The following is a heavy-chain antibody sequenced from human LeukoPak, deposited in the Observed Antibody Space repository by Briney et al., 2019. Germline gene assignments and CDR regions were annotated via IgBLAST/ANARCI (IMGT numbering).Heavy chain of an antibody. J-gene: IGHJ4*02. CDR1: GFIVSNTY. V-gene: IGHV3-53*01. CDR3: ASLARDH. Sequence: PGGSLRLSCAASGFIVSNTYMTWVRQAQGKGLEWVSVIHNDGSTYYEDSVKGRFTVSIDHYKNKVFIRMKRLEVGATAGMSLASLARDHWGQGTLVSVSS. D-gene: IGHD3-10*01. CDR2: IHNDGST.